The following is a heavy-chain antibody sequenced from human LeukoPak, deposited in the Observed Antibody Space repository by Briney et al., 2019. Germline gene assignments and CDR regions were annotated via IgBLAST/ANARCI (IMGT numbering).Heavy chain of an antibody. Sequence: GGSLRLSCAASGFTFSTYWMTWVRQAPGKGLEWLANIKHDGSEKYFVDYLKGRFTISRDNANNSLYLQMNSLRAEDTAVYYCARDFRFLEDHWGQGTLVTVSS. CDR3: ARDFRFLEDH. J-gene: IGHJ4*02. CDR1: GFTFSTYW. D-gene: IGHD3-3*01. V-gene: IGHV3-7*01. CDR2: IKHDGSEK.